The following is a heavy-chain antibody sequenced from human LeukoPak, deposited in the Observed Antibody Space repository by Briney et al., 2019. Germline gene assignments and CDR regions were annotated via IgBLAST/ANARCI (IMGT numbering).Heavy chain of an antibody. CDR1: GNSIRNYH. V-gene: IGHV4-59*08. J-gene: IGHJ4*02. CDR3: ARHPGVWLGELYFDY. Sequence: SDTLSLTCNVSGNSIRNYHWSWIRQPPGKGLECIKNIHHSGSTNYNPSLKSRVTISVDTSKDQFSLKLSSVTAADTAVYYWARHPGVWLGELYFDYWGQGTLVTVSS. CDR2: IHHSGST. D-gene: IGHD3-10*01.